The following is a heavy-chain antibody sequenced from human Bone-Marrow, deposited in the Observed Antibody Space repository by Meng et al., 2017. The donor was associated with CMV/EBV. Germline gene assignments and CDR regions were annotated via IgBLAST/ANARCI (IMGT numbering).Heavy chain of an antibody. CDR1: GGSVSSGSYY. CDR3: ARDLEVGDTAMVFDY. D-gene: IGHD5-18*01. J-gene: IGHJ4*02. V-gene: IGHV4-61*01. Sequence: SETLSLTCTVSGGSVSSGSYYWSWIRQPPGKGLEWIGYIYYSGSTNYNPSLKSRVTISVDTSKNQFPLKLSSVTAADTAVYYCARDLEVGDTAMVFDYWGQGKLVTVSS. CDR2: IYYSGST.